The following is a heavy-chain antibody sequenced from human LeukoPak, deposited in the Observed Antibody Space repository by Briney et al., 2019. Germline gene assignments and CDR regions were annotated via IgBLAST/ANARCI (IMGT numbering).Heavy chain of an antibody. V-gene: IGHV1-2*02. CDR3: ARGSYNSSSDVDY. Sequence: TLKLSSKASRYTFTAYHMHWVRQAPGQGPEWMAWINPNSGGTNYAQKFQGRVTMTRDTYITTAYMELSSLRSDDTAVYYCARGSYNSSSDVDYWGQGTLVTVSS. CDR1: RYTFTAYH. CDR2: INPNSGGT. D-gene: IGHD6-6*01. J-gene: IGHJ4*02.